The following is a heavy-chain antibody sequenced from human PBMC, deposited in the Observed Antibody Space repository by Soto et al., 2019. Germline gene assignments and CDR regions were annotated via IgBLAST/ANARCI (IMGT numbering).Heavy chain of an antibody. J-gene: IGHJ6*02. CDR3: AKDLHWYGMDV. CDR2: ISGGGDNI. D-gene: IGHD1-1*01. Sequence: EMQLLESGGGLVQPRGSLRLSCVASGFPFSNYFMDWVRQVPGKGLEWVSVISGGGDNIQYGESVRGRFTISRDNSKNTLYLQMNSLRGDDTAVYYCAKDLHWYGMDVWGQGTTVTVSS. V-gene: IGHV3-23*01. CDR1: GFPFSNYF.